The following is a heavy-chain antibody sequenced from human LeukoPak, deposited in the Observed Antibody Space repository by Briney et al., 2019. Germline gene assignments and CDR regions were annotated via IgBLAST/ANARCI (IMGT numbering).Heavy chain of an antibody. CDR1: GFTFSSYS. D-gene: IGHD3-16*02. V-gene: IGHV3-21*01. CDR2: ISSSSSYI. Sequence: PGGSLRLSCAASGFTFSSYSMNWVRQAPGKGLEWVSSISSSSSYIYYADSVKGRFTISRDNAKNSLYLQMNSLRAEDTAVYYCARVPWSSGGSYRYFDYWGQGTLVTVSS. J-gene: IGHJ4*02. CDR3: ARVPWSSGGSYRYFDY.